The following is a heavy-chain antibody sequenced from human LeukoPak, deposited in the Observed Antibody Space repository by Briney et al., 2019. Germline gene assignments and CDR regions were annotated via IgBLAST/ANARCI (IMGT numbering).Heavy chain of an antibody. D-gene: IGHD3-10*01. J-gene: IGHJ6*02. CDR2: ISPGDSDI. CDR3: ARRFGADGMDV. Sequence: GESLNIPCKASGYNVTSYWIGWVRQMPGKGLEWMGIISPGDSDITYSPSFQGQVTISADKSISTAYLLWSSLRASDTAMYYCARRFGADGMDVWGQGTTVIVSS. CDR1: GYNVTSYW. V-gene: IGHV5-51*01.